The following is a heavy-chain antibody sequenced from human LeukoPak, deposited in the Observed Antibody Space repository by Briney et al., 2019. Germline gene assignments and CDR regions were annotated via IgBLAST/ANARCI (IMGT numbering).Heavy chain of an antibody. CDR1: GGSISSYY. D-gene: IGHD1-14*01. CDR3: ARLPNLLQNA. Sequence: PSETLSLTCTVSGGSISSYYWSWIRQPPGKGLEWIGYIYYSGSTNYNPSLKSRVTISVDASKNQFSLKLSSVTAADTAVYYCARLPNLLQNAWGQGTLVTVSS. V-gene: IGHV4-59*08. J-gene: IGHJ5*02. CDR2: IYYSGST.